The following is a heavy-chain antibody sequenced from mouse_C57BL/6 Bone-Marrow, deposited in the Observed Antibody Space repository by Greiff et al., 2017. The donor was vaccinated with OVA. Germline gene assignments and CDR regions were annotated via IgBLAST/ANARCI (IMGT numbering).Heavy chain of an antibody. CDR1: GYTFTSYW. CDR3: ALIATVVASFAY. CDR2: IDPSDSYT. V-gene: IGHV1-69*01. Sequence: QVQLQQPGAELVMPGASVKLSCKASGYTFTSYWMHWVKQRPGQGLEWIGEIDPSDSYTNYNQKFKGKSTLTVDKSSSTAYMQLSSLTSEDSAVYYCALIATVVASFAYWGQGTLVTVSA. J-gene: IGHJ3*01. D-gene: IGHD1-1*01.